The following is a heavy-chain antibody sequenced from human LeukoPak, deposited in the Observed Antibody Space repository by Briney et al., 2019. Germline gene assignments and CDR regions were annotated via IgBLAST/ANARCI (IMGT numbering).Heavy chain of an antibody. CDR2: IKQDGSEK. CDR1: GFTFSSYW. CDR3: ARETLEMATTNTPNPYYYYYMDV. D-gene: IGHD5-24*01. V-gene: IGHV3-7*01. Sequence: PGGSLRLSCAASGFTFSSYWMSWVRQAPGKGLEWVANIKQDGSEKYYVDSVKGRFTISRDNAKNSLYLQMNSLRAEDTAVYYCARETLEMATTNTPNPYYYYYMDVWGKGTTVTISS. J-gene: IGHJ6*03.